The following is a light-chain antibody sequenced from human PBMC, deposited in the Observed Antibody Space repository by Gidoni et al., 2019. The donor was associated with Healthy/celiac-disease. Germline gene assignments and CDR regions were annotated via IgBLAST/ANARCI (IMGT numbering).Light chain of an antibody. J-gene: IGKJ4*01. Sequence: DIVMTHSPLSLPVTPGEPASISCRSSQSLLHSNGYNYLDWYLQKPGQSPQLLIYLGSNRASGVPDRFSGSGSGTDVTLKISRVEAEDVGVYYCMQALQTPLTFGGGTKVEIK. CDR1: QSLLHSNGYNY. V-gene: IGKV2-28*01. CDR3: MQALQTPLT. CDR2: LGS.